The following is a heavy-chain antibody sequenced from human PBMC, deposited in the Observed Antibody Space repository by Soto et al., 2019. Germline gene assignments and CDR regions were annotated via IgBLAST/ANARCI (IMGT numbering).Heavy chain of an antibody. J-gene: IGHJ4*02. CDR2: IIPIFGTA. V-gene: IGHV1-69*13. Sequence: ASVKVSCKASGGTFSSYAISWVRQAPGQGLEWMGGIIPIFGTANYAQKFQGRVTITADESTSTAYMELSSLRSEDTAVYYCARDCSGGSCYDYWGQGTLVTVSS. CDR3: ARDCSGGSCYDY. CDR1: GGTFSSYA. D-gene: IGHD2-15*01.